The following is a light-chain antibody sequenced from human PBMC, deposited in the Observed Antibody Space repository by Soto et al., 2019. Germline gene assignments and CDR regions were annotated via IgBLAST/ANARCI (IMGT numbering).Light chain of an antibody. CDR1: SSDVGGYNY. CDR3: CSYTSLSTWV. CDR2: DDS. J-gene: IGLJ3*02. Sequence: QSALTQPASVSGSPGQSITISCTGTSSDVGGYNYVSWYQQHPGKAPKLMIYDDSNRPSGVSNRFSASKSGNTASLTISGLEAEDEDYYYWCSYTSLSTWVFGGGTKLTVL. V-gene: IGLV2-14*01.